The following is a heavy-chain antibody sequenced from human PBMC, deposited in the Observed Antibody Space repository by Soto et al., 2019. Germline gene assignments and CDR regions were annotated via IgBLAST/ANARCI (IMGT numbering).Heavy chain of an antibody. CDR1: GYTFNRHG. V-gene: IGHV1-18*04. Sequence: QVHLVQSGGEVKKPGASVKVSCKASGYTFNRHGITWVRQAPGQGLEWMGWISGYNVDINYDQKFQGRVTLSSDTLTSKVYLELKSLIFDDTAVYYCARVRIVGAREIDFWGQGTLVTVSS. CDR3: ARVRIVGAREIDF. J-gene: IGHJ4*02. D-gene: IGHD1-26*01. CDR2: ISGYNVDI.